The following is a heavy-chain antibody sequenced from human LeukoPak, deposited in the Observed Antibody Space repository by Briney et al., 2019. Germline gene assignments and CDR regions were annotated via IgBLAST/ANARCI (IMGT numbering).Heavy chain of an antibody. CDR1: GGSFSGYY. V-gene: IGHV4-34*01. D-gene: IGHD6-6*01. Sequence: SETLSLTCAVYGGSFSGYYWSWIRQPPGKGLEWIREINHSGSTNYNPSLKSRVTISVDTSKNQFSLKLSSVTAADTAVYYCARHSPNRIAARSTHAFDIWGQGTMVTVSS. CDR2: INHSGST. J-gene: IGHJ3*02. CDR3: ARHSPNRIAARSTHAFDI.